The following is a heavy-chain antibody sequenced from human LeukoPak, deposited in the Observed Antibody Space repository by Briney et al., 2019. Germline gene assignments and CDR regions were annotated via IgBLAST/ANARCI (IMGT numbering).Heavy chain of an antibody. D-gene: IGHD6-19*01. V-gene: IGHV4-59*01. J-gene: IGHJ4*02. CDR1: GGSISSYY. CDR2: IYYSGST. CDR3: ARRGYNSGLDFDY. Sequence: PSETLSLTCTVSGGSISSYYWNWIPHPPRKGLEWIGHIYYSGSTNYNPSLKSRVTISLDTSKNQFSLRLDSVTAADTAVYYCARRGYNSGLDFDYWGQGTLVTVSS.